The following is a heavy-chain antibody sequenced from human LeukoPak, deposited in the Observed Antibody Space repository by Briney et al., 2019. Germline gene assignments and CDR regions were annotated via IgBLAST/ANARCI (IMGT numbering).Heavy chain of an antibody. D-gene: IGHD3-10*02. CDR1: GFPFSDFS. J-gene: IGHJ4*02. Sequence: GGSLRLSCATSGFPFSDFSMTWVRQAPGKGLEWISTTNSGGTTTYYAESVKGRFTISRDNFKNALYLQMSSRRVEDTAIYYCAKQSYARSLGEGGPGTLVTVSS. V-gene: IGHV3-23*01. CDR3: AKQSYARSLGE. CDR2: TNSGGTTT.